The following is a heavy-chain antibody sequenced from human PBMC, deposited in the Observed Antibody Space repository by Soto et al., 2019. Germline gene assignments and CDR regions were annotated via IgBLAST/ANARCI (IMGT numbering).Heavy chain of an antibody. CDR2: INSNSGSI. CDR1: GFTFDDYA. Sequence: EVQLVESGGGLVQPGRSLRLSCAASGFTFDDYAMHWVRQAPGKGLEWVSGINSNSGSIGYADSVKGRFTISRDNAKNSLYLQMNSLRTEDTALYYCAKEKGFGGVRKGMDVWGQGTTVTVSS. D-gene: IGHD3-16*01. CDR3: AKEKGFGGVRKGMDV. V-gene: IGHV3-9*01. J-gene: IGHJ6*02.